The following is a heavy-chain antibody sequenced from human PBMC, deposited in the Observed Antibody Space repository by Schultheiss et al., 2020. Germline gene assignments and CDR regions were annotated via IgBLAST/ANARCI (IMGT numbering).Heavy chain of an antibody. D-gene: IGHD3-3*01. J-gene: IGHJ6*03. CDR3: TRVYRGMVQRFLERHCMDV. V-gene: IGHV1-3*01. Sequence: GESLKISCKTSGYTFTTYAMHWVRQAPGQRLEWMGWINAGNGNTKYSQKFLGRVTMTRDTSANIAYMELHSLRSEDTAVYYCTRVYRGMVQRFLERHCMDVWGEGTTVTVSS. CDR2: INAGNGNT. CDR1: GYTFTTYA.